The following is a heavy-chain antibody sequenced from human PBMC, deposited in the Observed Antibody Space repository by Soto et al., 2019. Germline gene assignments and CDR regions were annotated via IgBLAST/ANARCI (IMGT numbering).Heavy chain of an antibody. J-gene: IGHJ4*02. CDR3: ATTYDSSVWYFDY. CDR2: ISGSGGNT. CDR1: GLTFSNYA. V-gene: IGHV3-23*01. D-gene: IGHD3-22*01. Sequence: EEQLLESGGGLVQPGGSLRLSCAASGLTFSNYAMTWVRQAPGKGLEWVSAISGSGGNTYYAGSVKGRFTISRDNSKNTLYLQMNSLGAEDTAVYYCATTYDSSVWYFDYWGQGALATVSS.